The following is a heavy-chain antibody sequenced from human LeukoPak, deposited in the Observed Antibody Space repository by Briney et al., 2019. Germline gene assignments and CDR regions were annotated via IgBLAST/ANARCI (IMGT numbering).Heavy chain of an antibody. Sequence: PGGSLRLSCEVSGFTFSSHAMSWVRQAPGKGLEWVSAISADSYYTYYADSVQGRFTISRDNSKNTLYLQMNSLRAEDTALYYCANFVDTSMGGNDYWGQGTLVTVSS. CDR2: ISADSYYT. J-gene: IGHJ4*02. V-gene: IGHV3-23*01. D-gene: IGHD5-18*01. CDR3: ANFVDTSMGGNDY. CDR1: GFTFSSHA.